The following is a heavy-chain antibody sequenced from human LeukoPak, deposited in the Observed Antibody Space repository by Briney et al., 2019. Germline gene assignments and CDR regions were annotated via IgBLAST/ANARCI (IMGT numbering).Heavy chain of an antibody. J-gene: IGHJ4*02. CDR1: GFTFSSYW. CDR2: IKPDGSEK. V-gene: IGHV3-7*01. Sequence: PGGSLSLSCAASGFTFSSYWMTWVRQAPGKGLEWVANIKPDGSEKKYVDSVKGRFTISTDNAKNSLYLQMDRLRADDTAVYYCARYNYYASSRHHYWGQGTLVTVSS. CDR3: ARYNYYASSRHHY. D-gene: IGHD3-22*01.